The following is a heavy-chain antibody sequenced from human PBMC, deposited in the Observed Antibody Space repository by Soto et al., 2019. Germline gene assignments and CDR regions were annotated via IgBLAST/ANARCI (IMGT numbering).Heavy chain of an antibody. CDR1: GGSFSGYY. CDR2: INHSGST. Sequence: SETLSLTCAVYGGSFSGYYWSWIRQPPGKGLEWIGEINHSGSTNYNPSLKSRVTISVDTSKNQFSLKLSSVTAADTAVYYCARDKGYYDILTGYTSTYYFDYWGQGTLVTVSS. J-gene: IGHJ4*02. CDR3: ARDKGYYDILTGYTSTYYFDY. V-gene: IGHV4-34*01. D-gene: IGHD3-9*01.